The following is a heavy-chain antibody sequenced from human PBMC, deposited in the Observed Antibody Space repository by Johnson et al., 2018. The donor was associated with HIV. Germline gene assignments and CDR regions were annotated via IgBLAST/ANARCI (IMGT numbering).Heavy chain of an antibody. D-gene: IGHD3-22*01. J-gene: IGHJ3*02. CDR2: LSYDGSTK. Sequence: EQLVESGGGVVQPGRSLGLSCAASGFSFSSYAMHWVRQAPGKGLEWVASLSYDGSTKDYADSVKGRFTISRDISKNLLYLQMNRLRAEDTAVYFCATSLYYYDSSGFSFDAFDIWGQGTLVTVSS. CDR3: ATSLYYYDSSGFSFDAFDI. CDR1: GFSFSSYA. V-gene: IGHV3-30*04.